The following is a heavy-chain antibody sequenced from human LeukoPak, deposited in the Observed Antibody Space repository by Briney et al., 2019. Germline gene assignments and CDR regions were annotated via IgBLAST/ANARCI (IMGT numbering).Heavy chain of an antibody. D-gene: IGHD3-22*01. CDR2: IYYSGST. Sequence: PSETLSLTCAVYGGSFSSYYWSWIRQPPGKGLEWIGYIYYSGSTNYNPSLKSRVTISVDTSKNQFSLKLSSVTAADTAVYYCARVAYYYDSSGVDAFDIWGQGTMVTVSS. J-gene: IGHJ3*02. V-gene: IGHV4-59*12. CDR1: GGSFSSYY. CDR3: ARVAYYYDSSGVDAFDI.